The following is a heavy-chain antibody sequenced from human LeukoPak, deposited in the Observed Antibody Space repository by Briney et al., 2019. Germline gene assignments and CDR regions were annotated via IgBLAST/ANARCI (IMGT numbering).Heavy chain of an antibody. CDR3: TKGTIWLPFDY. CDR2: ISGSGGST. CDR1: GSPFANNA. D-gene: IGHD5-18*01. V-gene: IGHV3-23*01. Sequence: GGPLSLSGAAPGSPFANNAMSWARQAPGKGLEWVSAISGSGGSTYYADSVKGRFTISRDDSKNTLYLQMNSLKAEDTAVYYCTKGTIWLPFDYWGQGTLVTVSS. J-gene: IGHJ4*02.